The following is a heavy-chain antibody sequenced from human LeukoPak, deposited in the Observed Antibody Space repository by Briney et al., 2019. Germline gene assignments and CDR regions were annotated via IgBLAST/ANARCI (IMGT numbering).Heavy chain of an antibody. Sequence: GASVKVSCKTSGYTFTGYYMHWVRQAPGQGLEWMGWINPNSGGTNYAQKFQGRVTMTRDTSISTAYMELSRLRSDDTAVYYCARGFRGSVLRFLEWFYYMDVWGKGTTIIISS. CDR2: INPNSGGT. CDR3: ARGFRGSVLRFLEWFYYMDV. V-gene: IGHV1-2*02. D-gene: IGHD3-3*01. CDR1: GYTFTGYY. J-gene: IGHJ6*03.